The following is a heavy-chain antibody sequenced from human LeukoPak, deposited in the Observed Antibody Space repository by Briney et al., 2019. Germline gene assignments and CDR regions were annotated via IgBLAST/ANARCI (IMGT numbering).Heavy chain of an antibody. D-gene: IGHD2-15*01. Sequence: GGSLRLSCAASGFTFSSYAMSWVRQAPGKGLEWVSAISGSGGSTYYADSVKGRFTISRDNSKNTLYLQMNSLRAEDTAVYYAFQVYCSGGSCPWGQGTLVTVSS. V-gene: IGHV3-23*01. CDR3: FQVYCSGGSCP. J-gene: IGHJ5*02. CDR1: GFTFSSYA. CDR2: ISGSGGST.